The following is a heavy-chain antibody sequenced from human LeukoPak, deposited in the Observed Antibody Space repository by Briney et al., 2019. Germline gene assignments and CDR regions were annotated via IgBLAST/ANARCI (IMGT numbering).Heavy chain of an antibody. J-gene: IGHJ4*02. CDR2: INPNSGDT. D-gene: IGHD1-26*01. CDR3: ARAGPFYSGNYLGF. V-gene: IGHV1-2*02. CDR1: GYTFTGYY. Sequence: ASVKLSCKASGYTFTGYYMNWVRQAPGQGLEWMGWINPNSGDTNSAQKFQGRVTMTRDTSISTAYMELSRLTSDDTAVYYCARAGPFYSGNYLGFWGQGTLVTVSS.